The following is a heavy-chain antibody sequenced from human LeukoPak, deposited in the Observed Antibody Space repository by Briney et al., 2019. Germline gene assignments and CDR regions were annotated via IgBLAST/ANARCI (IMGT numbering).Heavy chain of an antibody. CDR1: GGSISSYY. D-gene: IGHD3-16*01. V-gene: IGHV4-59*01. CDR3: ARDGAITFGGGDWFDP. Sequence: SETLSLTCTVSGGSISSYYWSWIRQPPGKGLEWIGYIYYSGSTNYNPSLESRVTISVDTSKNQFSLKLSSVTAADTAVYYCARDGAITFGGGDWFDPWGQGTLVTVSS. CDR2: IYYSGST. J-gene: IGHJ5*02.